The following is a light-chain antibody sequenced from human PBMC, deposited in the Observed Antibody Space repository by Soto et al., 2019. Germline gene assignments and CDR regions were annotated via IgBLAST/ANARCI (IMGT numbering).Light chain of an antibody. J-gene: IGKJ5*01. V-gene: IGKV1-5*01. Sequence: DIQLTQSPSTLSAAVGDIVTITFRASQNIRNLLAWYQQKPGKAPKPLIYDASTLKTGVPSRFSGSGSGSEFNFTITGLQPDDFATYFCQQYNTYATFGQGTRLEI. CDR3: QQYNTYAT. CDR1: QNIRNL. CDR2: DAS.